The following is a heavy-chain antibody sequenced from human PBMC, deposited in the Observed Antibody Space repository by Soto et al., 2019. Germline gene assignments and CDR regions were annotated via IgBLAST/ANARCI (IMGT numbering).Heavy chain of an antibody. D-gene: IGHD2-15*01. J-gene: IGHJ5*02. CDR1: GGSISSGGYY. V-gene: IGHV4-31*03. Sequence: SETLSLTCTVSGGSISSGGYYWSWIRQHPGKGLEWIGSIYYSGSTYYNPSLKSRVTISVETSKNQCSMKLSSVTAADTAVYYCALCSVGVVDPWGQGTLVTVSS. CDR2: IYYSGST. CDR3: ALCSVGVVDP.